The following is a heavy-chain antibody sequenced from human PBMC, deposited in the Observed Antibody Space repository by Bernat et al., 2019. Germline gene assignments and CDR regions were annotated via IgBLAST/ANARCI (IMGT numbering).Heavy chain of an antibody. V-gene: IGHV1-3*01. D-gene: IGHD3-9*01. CDR1: GYTFTSYA. CDR2: INAGNGNT. Sequence: QVQLVQSGAEVKKPGASVKVSCKASGYTFTSYAMHWVRQAPGQRLEWMGWINAGNGNTKYSQKFQGRVTITRDTSASTAYMELSSLRSEDTAVYYCARDYYDILTGYPKYNWFDHWGQGTLVTVSS. CDR3: ARDYYDILTGYPKYNWFDH. J-gene: IGHJ5*02.